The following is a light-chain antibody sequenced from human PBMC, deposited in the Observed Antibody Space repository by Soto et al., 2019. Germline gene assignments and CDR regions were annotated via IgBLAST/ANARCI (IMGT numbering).Light chain of an antibody. CDR1: RTVNTS. J-gene: IGKJ1*01. V-gene: IGKV3-11*01. CDR2: DAS. Sequence: DIVLTQSPATLSLSPGDRATLSCRASRTVNTSLAWYQQKPGQAPRLLIYDASNMATGIPARFSASGSGTDFTLTISSLEPEDFAVYYCQQRSHWPTFGQGTKVEIK. CDR3: QQRSHWPT.